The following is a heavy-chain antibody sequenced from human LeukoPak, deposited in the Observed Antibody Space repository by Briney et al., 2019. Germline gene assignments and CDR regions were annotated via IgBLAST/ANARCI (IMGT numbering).Heavy chain of an antibody. D-gene: IGHD3-10*01. V-gene: IGHV4-31*03. J-gene: IGHJ5*02. CDR1: GGSISSGGYY. CDR3: ARVLSTMVRGVITNWFDP. Sequence: PSETLSLTCTVSGGSISSGGYYWSWIRQHPGKGLEWIGYIYYSGSTYYNPSLKSRVTISVDTSKNQFSLKLSSVTAADTAVYYCARVLSTMVRGVITNWFDPWGQGTLVTVSS. CDR2: IYYSGST.